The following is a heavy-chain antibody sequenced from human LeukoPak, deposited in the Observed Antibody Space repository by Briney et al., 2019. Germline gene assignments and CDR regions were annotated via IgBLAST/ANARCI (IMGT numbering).Heavy chain of an antibody. V-gene: IGHV3-23*01. D-gene: IGHD1-26*01. CDR2: ISGSGDNT. Sequence: PGGSLRLSCAASGFTFSGFAMSWIRRTPGKGLEWVSGISGSGDNTLYADSVKGRFTISRDNSKNTLYLEMNSLRAEDTAIYYCAIVKGHPLPKYYMDVWGQGTTVTVSS. J-gene: IGHJ6*01. CDR1: GFTFSGFA. CDR3: AIVKGHPLPKYYMDV.